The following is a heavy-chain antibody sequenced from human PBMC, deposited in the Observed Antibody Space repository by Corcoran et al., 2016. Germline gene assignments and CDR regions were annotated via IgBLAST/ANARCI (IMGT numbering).Heavy chain of an antibody. J-gene: IGHJ4*02. CDR2: INHSGST. Sequence: QVQLQQWGAGLLKPSETLSLTCAVYGGSFSGYYWSWIRQPPGKGLEWIGEINHSGSTNYNPSLKSRVTISVDTSKNQFSLKLSSVTAADTAVYYCAHGDPGDYWGQGTLVTVSS. CDR1: GGSFSGYY. CDR3: AHGDPGDY. D-gene: IGHD3-10*01. V-gene: IGHV4-34*01.